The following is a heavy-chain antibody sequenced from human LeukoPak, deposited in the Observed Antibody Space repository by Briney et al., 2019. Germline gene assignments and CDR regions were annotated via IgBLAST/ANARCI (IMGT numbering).Heavy chain of an antibody. D-gene: IGHD6-13*01. Sequence: SGPALVKPTQTLTLTCTFSGFSLSTSGMCVSWIRQPPGKALEWLARIDWDDDKYYSTSLKTRHTISKDTSKNQVVLTMTNMDPVDTATYYCARTSSCSDQYFDYWGQGTLVSVCS. J-gene: IGHJ4*02. V-gene: IGHV2-70*11. CDR2: IDWDDDK. CDR1: GFSLSTSGMC. CDR3: ARTSSCSDQYFDY.